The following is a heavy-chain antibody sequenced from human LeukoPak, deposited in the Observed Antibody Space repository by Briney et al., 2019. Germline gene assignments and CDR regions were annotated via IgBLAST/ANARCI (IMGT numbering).Heavy chain of an antibody. CDR2: IYYSGST. CDR3: ARGVGDYYFDY. J-gene: IGHJ4*02. V-gene: IGHV4-59*01. CDR1: GGSLSSYY. Sequence: SETLSVTCTVSGGSLSSYYWSWIRQPPGKGLEWIGYIYYSGSTNYNPSLMSRVTISLHTSKHQFSLKLSSVTAAATAVYYCARGVGDYYFDYGGQGAVVTVPS. D-gene: IGHD4-17*01.